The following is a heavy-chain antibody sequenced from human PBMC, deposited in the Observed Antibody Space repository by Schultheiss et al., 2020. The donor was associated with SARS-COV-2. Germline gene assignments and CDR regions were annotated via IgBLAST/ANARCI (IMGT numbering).Heavy chain of an antibody. CDR3: ARVGATNLPHYYGMDV. CDR1: GGSVSSGSDH. Sequence: SETLSLTCTVSGGSVSSGSDHWSWIRQPPGKGLEWIGYIYYSGNTKYNPSLKSRVTISVDTSKNQFSLKLSSVTAADTAVYYCARVGATNLPHYYGMDVWGQGTTVTVSS. D-gene: IGHD1-26*01. CDR2: IYYSGNT. V-gene: IGHV4-61*01. J-gene: IGHJ6*02.